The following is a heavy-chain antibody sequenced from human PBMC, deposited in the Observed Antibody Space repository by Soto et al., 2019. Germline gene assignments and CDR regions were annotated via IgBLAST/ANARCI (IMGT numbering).Heavy chain of an antibody. CDR1: GGTFSSYA. V-gene: IGHV1-69*12. J-gene: IGHJ6*02. CDR2: IIPIFGTA. D-gene: IGHD5-18*01. Sequence: QVQLVQSGAEVKKPGSSVKVSCKASGGTFSSYAISWVRQAPGQGLEWMGGIIPIFGTANYAQKFQGRVTITADESTSTAYMELSSLRSEDTAVYYCARLLGVDTAMVPGYYYYGMDVWGQGTTVTVSS. CDR3: ARLLGVDTAMVPGYYYYGMDV.